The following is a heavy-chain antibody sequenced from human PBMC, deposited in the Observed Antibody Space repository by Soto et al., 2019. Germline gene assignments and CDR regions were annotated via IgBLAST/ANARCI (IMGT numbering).Heavy chain of an antibody. CDR3: ARVPDGYPPYY. Sequence: LRLSCAASGFTFSNYWMHWLRQAPGKGLVWVSRINSDGSSTNYADSVKGRFTISRDNAKNTLYLQMNSLRAEDTALYFCARVPDGYPPYYWGQGTLVTVSS. V-gene: IGHV3-74*01. CDR2: INSDGSST. CDR1: GFTFSNYW. J-gene: IGHJ4*02. D-gene: IGHD5-12*01.